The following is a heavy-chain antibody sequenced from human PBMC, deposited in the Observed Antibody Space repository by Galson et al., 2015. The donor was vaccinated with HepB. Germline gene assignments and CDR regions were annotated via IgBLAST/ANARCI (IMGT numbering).Heavy chain of an antibody. V-gene: IGHV4-59*01. J-gene: IGHJ5*02. CDR1: GGSISSYY. Sequence: QVQLQESGPGLVKPSETLSLTCTVSGGSISSYYWSWIRQPPGKGLEWIGYIYYSGSTNYNPSLKSRVTISVDTSKNQFSLKLSSLTAADTAVYYCARVGYVTKYNWFDPWGQGTLVTVSS. D-gene: IGHD1-1*01. CDR2: IYYSGST. CDR3: ARVGYVTKYNWFDP.